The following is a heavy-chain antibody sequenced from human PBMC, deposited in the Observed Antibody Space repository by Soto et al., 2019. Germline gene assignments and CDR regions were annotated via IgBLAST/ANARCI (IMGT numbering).Heavy chain of an antibody. CDR3: ARQREARIAVAGNVDFDY. Sequence: PGESLKISCKGSGYSFTRYWIGWVRRMPGKGLEWMGIIYPGDSDTRYSPSFQGQVTISADKSISTAYLQWSSLKASDTAMYYCARQREARIAVAGNVDFDYWGQGTLVTVSS. CDR1: GYSFTRYW. V-gene: IGHV5-51*01. D-gene: IGHD6-19*01. CDR2: IYPGDSDT. J-gene: IGHJ4*02.